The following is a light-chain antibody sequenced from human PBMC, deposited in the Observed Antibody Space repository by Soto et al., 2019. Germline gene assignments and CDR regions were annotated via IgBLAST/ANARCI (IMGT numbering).Light chain of an antibody. V-gene: IGKV3D-15*01. CDR2: GAS. CDR1: PSVTNF. J-gene: IGKJ4*01. CDR3: LQHNSYPLT. Sequence: PGERATLSCRASPSVTNFLAWYQQKPGQAPRLLIYGASSRATGIPDRFSGSGSGTEFTLTISSLQPEDFATYYCLQHNSYPLTFGGGTKVDIK.